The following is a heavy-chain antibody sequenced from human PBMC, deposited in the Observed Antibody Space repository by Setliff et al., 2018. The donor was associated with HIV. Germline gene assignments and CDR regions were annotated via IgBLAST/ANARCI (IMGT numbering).Heavy chain of an antibody. CDR1: GFSLSSYGVG. CDR2: IYWNDDR. CDR3: AYTTVAGPPIGHYCGS. J-gene: IGHJ4*02. Sequence: ESGPTLVNPTQTLTLTCSFSGFSLSSYGVGVGWIRQPPGKALEWLAVIYWNDDRRYSPSLKTRLTITKDTSKNQVVLTLANLDPVDTATYYCAYTTVAGPPIGHYCGSGGQGTLVTV. D-gene: IGHD6-19*01. V-gene: IGHV2-5*01.